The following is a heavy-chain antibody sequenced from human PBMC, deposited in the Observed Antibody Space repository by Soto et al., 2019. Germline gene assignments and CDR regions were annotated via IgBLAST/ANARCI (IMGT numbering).Heavy chain of an antibody. J-gene: IGHJ5*02. V-gene: IGHV4-59*04. CDR1: GGSISSYY. Sequence: SETLSLTCTVSGGSISSYYWSWIRQPPGKGLEWIVSRYDDGSTFYNPSLKRRVSVSMDTSKKQFSLKMTSVTAADTAVYYCARVWDSNNWFEPWGQGTLVTVSS. CDR2: RYDDGST. CDR3: ARVWDSNNWFEP. D-gene: IGHD4-4*01.